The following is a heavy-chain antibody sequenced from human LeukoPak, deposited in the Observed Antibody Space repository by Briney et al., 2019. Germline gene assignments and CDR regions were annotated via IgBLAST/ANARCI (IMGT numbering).Heavy chain of an antibody. V-gene: IGHV3-43D*04. J-gene: IGHJ4*02. D-gene: IGHD2-2*01. CDR1: GFTFDDYA. Sequence: GGSLRLSCAASGFTFDDYAMHWVRQAPGKGLEWVSLISWDGGNTYYADSVKGRFTISRDNSKNSLYLQMNSLRAEDTALYYCAKGMIVGVPAAPFDYWGQGTLVTVSS. CDR3: AKGMIVGVPAAPFDY. CDR2: ISWDGGNT.